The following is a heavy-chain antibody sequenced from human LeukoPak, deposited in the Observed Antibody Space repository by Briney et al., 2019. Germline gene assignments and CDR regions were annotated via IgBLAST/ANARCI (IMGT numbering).Heavy chain of an antibody. CDR2: ISSSSSTI. J-gene: IGHJ3*02. V-gene: IGHV3-48*04. CDR3: ARDESLGDLWSGYFDALDI. CDR1: GFTFSSYS. Sequence: GGSLRLSCAASGFTFSSYSMNWVRQAPGKGLEWVSYISSSSSTIYYADSVKGRFTISRDNAKNSLYLQMNSLRAEDTAVYYCARDESLGDLWSGYFDALDIWGQGTMVTVSS. D-gene: IGHD3-3*01.